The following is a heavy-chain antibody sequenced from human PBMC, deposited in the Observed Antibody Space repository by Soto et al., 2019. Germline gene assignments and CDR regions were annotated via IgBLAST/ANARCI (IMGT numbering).Heavy chain of an antibody. CDR3: ARGALAACDY. CDR1: GGSISSYY. D-gene: IGHD6-25*01. J-gene: IGHJ4*02. Sequence: SETLSLTCTVSGGSISSYYWSWIRQPPGKGLEWIGYIYYSGSTNYNPSLKSRVTISVDTSKNQFSLKLSFVTAADTAVYYCARGALAACDYWGQGTLVTVSS. V-gene: IGHV4-59*08. CDR2: IYYSGST.